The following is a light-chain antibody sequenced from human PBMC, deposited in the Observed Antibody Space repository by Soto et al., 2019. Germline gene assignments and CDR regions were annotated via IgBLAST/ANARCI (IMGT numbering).Light chain of an antibody. V-gene: IGKV2-30*02. CDR1: HXLAHSDGNTY. CDR3: VQGSHWPIT. J-gene: IGKJ5*01. Sequence: DVVMTQSPLSLPXTXXXXSXXXFLSSHXLAHSDGNTYLSWLQQRPGQSPRRLIYEVSYRDSGVPDRFTGSASGTDFTLKISRVEAEDVGVYYCVQGSHWPITFGQGTRLEIK. CDR2: EVS.